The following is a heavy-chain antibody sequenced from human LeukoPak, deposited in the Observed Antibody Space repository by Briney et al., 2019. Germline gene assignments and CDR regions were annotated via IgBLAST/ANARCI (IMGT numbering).Heavy chain of an antibody. CDR3: ARNVGY. CDR1: GFTVNSNY. CDR2: IYSDGST. D-gene: IGHD1-26*01. Sequence: PGGSLRLSCAASGFTVNSNYMSWVRQAPGKGLEWVSVIYSDGSTSYADSVKGRFTISRDNSKNTVYLQMNSLRDEDTAVYYCARNVGYWGQGTLVTVSS. J-gene: IGHJ4*02. V-gene: IGHV3-53*01.